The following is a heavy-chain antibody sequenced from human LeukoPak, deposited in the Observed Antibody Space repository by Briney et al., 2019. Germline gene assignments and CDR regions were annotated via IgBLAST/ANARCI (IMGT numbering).Heavy chain of an antibody. CDR2: INPSGGST. D-gene: IGHD3-16*02. CDR3: AREAPVPAAYDYVWGSYPGDIDY. V-gene: IGHV1-46*01. J-gene: IGHJ4*02. CDR1: GYTFTSYY. Sequence: ASVKVSCKASGYTFTSYYMHWVRQAPGQGLEWMGIINPSGGSTSYAQKFQGRVTMTRDTSTSTVYMELRSLRSDDTAVYYCAREAPVPAAYDYVWGSYPGDIDYWGQGTLVTVSS.